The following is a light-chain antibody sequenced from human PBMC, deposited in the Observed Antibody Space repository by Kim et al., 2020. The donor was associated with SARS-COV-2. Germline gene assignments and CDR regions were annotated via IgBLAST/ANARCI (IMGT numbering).Light chain of an antibody. CDR1: QSVSSY. CDR3: QQRGNWPLT. J-gene: IGKJ4*01. Sequence: EIVLTQSPATLSLSPGERATLSCRASQSVSSYLAWYQQKPGQAPRLLIYDASNRATDIPARFSGSGSGTDFTLTISSLEPEDFAVYYCQQRGNWPLTFGGVTKVDIK. CDR2: DAS. V-gene: IGKV3-11*01.